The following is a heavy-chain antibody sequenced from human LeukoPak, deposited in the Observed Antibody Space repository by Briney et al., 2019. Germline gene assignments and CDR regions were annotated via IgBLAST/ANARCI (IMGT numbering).Heavy chain of an antibody. CDR3: ARGSVSGYDFDY. V-gene: IGHV4-59*12. CDR2: IYYSGST. D-gene: IGHD5-12*01. Sequence: SETLSLTCTVSGGSISSYYWSWIRQPPGKGLEWIGYIYYSGSTNYNPSLKSRVTISVDTSKNQFSLKLSSVTAADTAVYYCARGSVSGYDFDYWGQGTLVTVSS. CDR1: GGSISSYY. J-gene: IGHJ4*02.